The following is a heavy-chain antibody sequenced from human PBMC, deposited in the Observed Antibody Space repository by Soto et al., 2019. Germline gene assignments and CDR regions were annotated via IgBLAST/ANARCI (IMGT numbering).Heavy chain of an antibody. J-gene: IGHJ5*02. D-gene: IGHD6-6*01. V-gene: IGHV1-18*01. CDR2: LNTKNGNT. CDR1: GYTFDSYG. CDR3: ARDILDSTSGDRRFDP. Sequence: QVQLVQSGGEMKKPGASVRVSCKASGYTFDSYGISWVRQAPGQGLEWLGWLNTKNGNTNYAQRFQGRVSMTKDTSTSTADMELRSLRSDDTAVYYCARDILDSTSGDRRFDPWGQGTLVTVSS.